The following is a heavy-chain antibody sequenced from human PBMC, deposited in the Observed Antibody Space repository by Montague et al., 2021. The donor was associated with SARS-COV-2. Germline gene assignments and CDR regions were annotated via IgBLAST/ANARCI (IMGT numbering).Heavy chain of an antibody. CDR1: GFSLDTRGAG. CDR3: AHRDSGRIAAAGFDY. Sequence: PALVKPTQTFTLICSFSGFSLDTRGAGVAWIRQPPGKALEWLALIYWDDDKRYSPSLKSRLTITKDTSKNQVVLTMTNMDPVDTATYYCAHRDSGRIAAAGFDYWGQGTLVTVSS. CDR2: IYWDDDK. D-gene: IGHD6-13*01. V-gene: IGHV2-5*02. J-gene: IGHJ4*02.